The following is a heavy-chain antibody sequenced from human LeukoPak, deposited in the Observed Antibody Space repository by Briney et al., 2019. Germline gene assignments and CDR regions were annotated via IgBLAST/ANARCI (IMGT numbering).Heavy chain of an antibody. CDR3: ARVDRYYFYMDV. V-gene: IGHV1-69*13. Sequence: ASVKVSCKAPGGTFSSYVITWVRQAPGQGLEWVGGIIPMFNTPNYAQKFKGRVTISADESTHTSFMELNSLRSADTAVYYCARVDRYYFYMDVWGKGTTVTVSS. J-gene: IGHJ6*03. CDR2: IIPMFNTP. CDR1: GGTFSSYV.